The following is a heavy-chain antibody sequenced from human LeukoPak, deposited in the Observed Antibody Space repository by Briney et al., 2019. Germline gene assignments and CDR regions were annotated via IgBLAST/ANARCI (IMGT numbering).Heavy chain of an antibody. CDR3: ARGYYFDY. J-gene: IGHJ4*02. V-gene: IGHV3-23*05. Sequence: PGGSLRLSCAASGFTFSSYAMSWVRQAPGKGLEWVSVIYSNGNTYYADSVKGRFAISRDNAKNSLYLQMNSLRAEDTAVYYCARGYYFDYWGQGTLVIVSS. CDR1: GFTFSSYA. CDR2: IYSNGNT.